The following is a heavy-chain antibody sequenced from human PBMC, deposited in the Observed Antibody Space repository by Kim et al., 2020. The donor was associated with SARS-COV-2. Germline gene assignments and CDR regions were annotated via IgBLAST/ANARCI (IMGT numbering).Heavy chain of an antibody. V-gene: IGHV3-66*01. CDR1: GFTVSSNY. CDR3: ARDLGYSSSWYWSLGTAYYYYGMDV. D-gene: IGHD6-13*01. Sequence: GGSLRLSCAASGFTVSSNYMSWVRQAPGKGLEWVSVIYSGGSTYYADSVKGRFTISRDNSKNTLYLQMNSLRAEDTAVYYCARDLGYSSSWYWSLGTAYYYYGMDVWGQGTTVTVSS. CDR2: IYSGGST. J-gene: IGHJ6*02.